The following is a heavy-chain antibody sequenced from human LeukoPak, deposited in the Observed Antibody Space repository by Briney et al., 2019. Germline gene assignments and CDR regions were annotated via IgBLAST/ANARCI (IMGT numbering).Heavy chain of an antibody. CDR2: IYYSGST. CDR3: ARLGSHYDSSARDH. CDR1: GGSISNYL. D-gene: IGHD3-22*01. J-gene: IGHJ4*02. V-gene: IGHV4-59*08. Sequence: SETLSLTCTVSGGSISNYLWSWIRQPPGKGLEWIGYIYYSGSTNYNPSLESRVTISVDTSKNQFSLKLSSVTAADTAVYYCARLGSHYDSSARDHWGQGTLVTVSS.